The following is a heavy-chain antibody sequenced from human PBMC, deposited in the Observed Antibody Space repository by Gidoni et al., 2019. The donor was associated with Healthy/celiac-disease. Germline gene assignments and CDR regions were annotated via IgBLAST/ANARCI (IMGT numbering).Heavy chain of an antibody. CDR2: ISYDGSNK. V-gene: IGHV3-30*04. J-gene: IGHJ6*02. CDR3: ARDLEATVTTQYYYDYGMDV. D-gene: IGHD4-17*01. CDR1: GFTFSSYA. Sequence: QVQLVESGGGVVQPGRSLRLSCATSGFTFSSYAMHWVRQAPGKGLEWVAFISYDGSNKYYADAVKGRFTISRDNSKNTLYLQMNSLRAEDTAVDYCARDLEATVTTQYYYDYGMDVWGQGTTVTVSS.